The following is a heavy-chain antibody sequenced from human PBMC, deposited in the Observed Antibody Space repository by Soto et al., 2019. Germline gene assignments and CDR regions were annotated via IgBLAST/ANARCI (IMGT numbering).Heavy chain of an antibody. CDR3: ARERTGTSSMDV. J-gene: IGHJ6*02. D-gene: IGHD1-1*01. Sequence: QVQLVQSGAEVKKPGASVKVSCKASGSTFPSYDINWARQATGQGLEWMGWMNPNSGNTGYALKFQGRVTMTRNTSISTAYMELSSLRSEDTAVYYCARERTGTSSMDVWGQGTTVTVSS. CDR2: MNPNSGNT. CDR1: GSTFPSYD. V-gene: IGHV1-8*01.